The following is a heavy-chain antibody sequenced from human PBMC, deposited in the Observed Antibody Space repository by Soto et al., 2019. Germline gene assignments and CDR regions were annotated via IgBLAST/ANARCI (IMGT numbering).Heavy chain of an antibody. V-gene: IGHV4-31*03. Sequence: KTSETLSLTCTVSGGSISSGGYYWIWIRHHPGKGLEWIGYIYYSGSTYYNPSLKSRVTISVDTSKNQFSLKLSSVTAADTAVYYCARGSPYSPSVGNYYYYGMDVWGQGTTVTVSS. D-gene: IGHD2-2*01. CDR3: ARGSPYSPSVGNYYYYGMDV. CDR1: GGSISSGGYY. J-gene: IGHJ6*02. CDR2: IYYSGST.